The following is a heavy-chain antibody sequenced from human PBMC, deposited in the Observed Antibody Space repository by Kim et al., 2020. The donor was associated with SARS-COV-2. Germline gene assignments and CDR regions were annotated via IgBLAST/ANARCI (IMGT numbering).Heavy chain of an antibody. CDR3: AKDQLGGASYYYYYGMDV. Sequence: GGSLRLSCAASGFTFSSYGMHWVRQAPGKGLEWVAVISYDGSNKYYADSVKGRFTISRDNSKNTLYLQMNSLRAEDTAVYYCAKDQLGGASYYYYYGMDVWGQGTTVTVSS. D-gene: IGHD1-26*01. CDR2: ISYDGSNK. CDR1: GFTFSSYG. V-gene: IGHV3-30*18. J-gene: IGHJ6*02.